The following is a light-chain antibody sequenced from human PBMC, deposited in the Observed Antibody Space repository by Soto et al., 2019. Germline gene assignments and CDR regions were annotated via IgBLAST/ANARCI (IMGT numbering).Light chain of an antibody. J-gene: IGLJ3*02. CDR3: SSYTGSNTPVV. V-gene: IGLV2-14*01. CDR2: EVS. CDR1: SSDVGGYNY. Sequence: QSALTQPASVSGSPGQSITISCTGTSSDVGGYNYVSWYQQHPGKAPKLMIYEVSNRPSGVSNRFSGSKSGNTASLTISGLQAEDEADYYCSSYTGSNTPVVFGGGTKSPS.